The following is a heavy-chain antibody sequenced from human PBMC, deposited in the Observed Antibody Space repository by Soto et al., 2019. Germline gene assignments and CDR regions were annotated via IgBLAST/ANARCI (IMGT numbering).Heavy chain of an antibody. V-gene: IGHV3-23*01. J-gene: IGHJ5*02. CDR2: ISGSGGST. Sequence: GGSLRLSCAASGFTFSSYAMSWVRQAPGKGLEWVSAISGSGGSTYYADSVKGRFTISRDNSKNTLYLQMNSLRAEDTAVYYCAKDRGKRFLEWLIEADRDNWFDPWGQGTLVTVSS. CDR3: AKDRGKRFLEWLIEADRDNWFDP. CDR1: GFTFSSYA. D-gene: IGHD3-3*01.